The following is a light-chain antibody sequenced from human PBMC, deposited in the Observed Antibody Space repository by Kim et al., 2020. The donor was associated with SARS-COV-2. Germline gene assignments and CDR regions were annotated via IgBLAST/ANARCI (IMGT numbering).Light chain of an antibody. CDR2: SAS. CDR1: HNMANDH. V-gene: IGKV3-20*01. J-gene: IGKJ1*01. CDR3: QQCGPSPRT. Sequence: SPGEQATLSSRASHNMANDHLVWSQQRPGPPPRLLIYSASITDTGVPDKFSRSGSGTDFALTIYNQEPGDSAIYHCQQCGPSPRTFGQGTKVELK.